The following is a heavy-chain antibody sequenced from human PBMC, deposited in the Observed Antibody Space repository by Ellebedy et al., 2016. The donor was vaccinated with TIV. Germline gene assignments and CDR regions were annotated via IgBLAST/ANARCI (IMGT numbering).Heavy chain of an antibody. J-gene: IGHJ4*02. Sequence: AASVKASCKASGGTFSSYAINWVRQAPGQGLEWMGWISAYNDNTNYAQKFQGRVTMTTDRSTNTAHMELRSLRSDDTAVYYCARFESGLFDSWGQGTLVTVSS. CDR3: ARFESGLFDS. CDR2: ISAYNDNT. CDR1: GGTFSSYA. D-gene: IGHD1-14*01. V-gene: IGHV1-18*01.